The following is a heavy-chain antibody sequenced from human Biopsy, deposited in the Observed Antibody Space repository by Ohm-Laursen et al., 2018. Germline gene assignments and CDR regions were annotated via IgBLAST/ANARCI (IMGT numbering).Heavy chain of an antibody. CDR1: GGSISSRNHY. Sequence: GTLSLTWCVSGGSISSRNHYWGWLRQPPGKGLEWIGHVYYSGSTFYNSSLESRVTVSVDTSKNQFHLRLTSMSASDTAVYYCARHSLDDFWSGAHYYFDYWGLGTLVTVSP. D-gene: IGHD3-3*01. CDR2: VYYSGST. CDR3: ARHSLDDFWSGAHYYFDY. J-gene: IGHJ4*02. V-gene: IGHV4-39*01.